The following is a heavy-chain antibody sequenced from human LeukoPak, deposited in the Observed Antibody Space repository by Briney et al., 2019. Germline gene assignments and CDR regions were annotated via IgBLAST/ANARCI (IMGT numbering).Heavy chain of an antibody. CDR3: ARIIQDYGGNSRTFDY. Sequence: ASVKVSCKASGYTFTIHAMHWVRQAPGQRLEWMGWINAGNGNTKYSQKFQGRVTITRDTSASTAYMELSSLRSEDTAVYYCARIIQDYGGNSRTFDYWGQGTLVTVSS. CDR1: GYTFTIHA. D-gene: IGHD4-23*01. J-gene: IGHJ4*02. V-gene: IGHV1-3*01. CDR2: INAGNGNT.